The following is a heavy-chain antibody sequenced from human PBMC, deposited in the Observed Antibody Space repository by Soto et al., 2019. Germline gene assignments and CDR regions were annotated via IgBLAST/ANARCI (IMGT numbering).Heavy chain of an antibody. D-gene: IGHD3-16*01. CDR2: IYPGDSDT. CDR3: ARGYEYVGD. CDR1: GYSFTSYL. Sequence: XESLKSAWKGSGYSFTSYLLVWVRQMPGKGLEWMGIIYPGDSDTRYSPSFQGQVTISADKSISTAYLQWSSLKASDTAMYYCARGYEYVGDWGQGTLVTVSS. V-gene: IGHV5-51*01. J-gene: IGHJ4*02.